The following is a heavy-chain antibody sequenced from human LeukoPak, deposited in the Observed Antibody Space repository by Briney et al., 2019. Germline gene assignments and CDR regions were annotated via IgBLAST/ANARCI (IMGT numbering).Heavy chain of an antibody. J-gene: IGHJ5*02. V-gene: IGHV1-24*01. D-gene: IGHD6-13*01. CDR2: FDPEDGET. CDR3: VTLHSADSSSYWFDP. CDR1: GYTLTELS. Sequence: ASVKVSCKVSGYTLTELSMHWVRQAPGKGLEWMGGFDPEDGETIYAQKFQGRVTMTEDTSTDTAYMELSSLRSEDTAVYYCVTLHSADSSSYWFDPWGQGTLVTVSS.